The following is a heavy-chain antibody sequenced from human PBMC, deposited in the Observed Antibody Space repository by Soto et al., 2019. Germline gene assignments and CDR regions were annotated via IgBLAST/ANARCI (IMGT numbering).Heavy chain of an antibody. CDR3: ARDEEGYGSDTSCPYGMDV. V-gene: IGHV4-61*01. J-gene: IGHJ6*02. D-gene: IGHD2-2*01. Sequence: QVQLQGSGPGLVKPSETLSLTCTVSGVSVSSGRYYWSCIRQPPGKGLEWIGYISYSGSTNYNPALKSRVTISLVTYKNQFSLSLTSVTAADTAVYYCARDEEGYGSDTSCPYGMDVWGQGTKVAISS. CDR2: ISYSGST. CDR1: GVSVSSGRYY.